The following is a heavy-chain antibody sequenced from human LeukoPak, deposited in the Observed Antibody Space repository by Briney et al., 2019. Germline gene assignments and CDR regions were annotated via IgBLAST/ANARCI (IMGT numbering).Heavy chain of an antibody. CDR3: AKSANGYSSS. V-gene: IGHV4-39*01. CDR1: GGSISSGPYY. D-gene: IGHD5-18*01. CDR2: MYYSEST. Sequence: SETLSLTCTVSGGSISSGPYYWGWIRQPPGKGLEWIGSMYYSESTYYNPSLKSRVTISADTSKNQFSLRLSSVTAADTAVYYCAKSANGYSSSWGQGTLVAVSS. J-gene: IGHJ5*02.